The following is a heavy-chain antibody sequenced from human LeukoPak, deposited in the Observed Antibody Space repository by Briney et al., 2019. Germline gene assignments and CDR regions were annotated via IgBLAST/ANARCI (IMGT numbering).Heavy chain of an antibody. CDR3: TRGRRYGGYSPNYYMDV. Sequence: SETLSLTCAVYGGSFSGYYWSWIRQPPGKGLEWIGEINRSGSTNSNPSLKSRVTISADTSKNQFSLKLSSLTAADTAVYYCTRGRRYGGYSPNYYMDVWGKGTTVTVSS. V-gene: IGHV4-34*01. J-gene: IGHJ6*03. CDR1: GGSFSGYY. CDR2: INRSGST. D-gene: IGHD4-23*01.